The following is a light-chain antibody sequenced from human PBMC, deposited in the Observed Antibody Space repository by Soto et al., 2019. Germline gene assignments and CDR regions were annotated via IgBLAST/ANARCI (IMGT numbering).Light chain of an antibody. CDR1: SSDVGGYNY. CDR3: SSRAGSAPYV. V-gene: IGLV2-8*01. CDR2: EVT. J-gene: IGLJ1*01. Sequence: QSALTQPPSASGSSGQSVTISCTGTSSDVGGYNYVSWYQQHPGKAPKLMVYEVTKRPSGVPDRFSGSKSGNTPSLTVSGLQADDEADYYCSSRAGSAPYVFGTGTQLTVL.